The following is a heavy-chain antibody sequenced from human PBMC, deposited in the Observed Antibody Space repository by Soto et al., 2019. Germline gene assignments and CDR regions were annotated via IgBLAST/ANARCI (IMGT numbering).Heavy chain of an antibody. J-gene: IGHJ4*02. CDR1: GFTLSKYA. CDR2: ISGSGSTT. V-gene: IGHV3-23*01. CDR3: AKFIAETGGSSGWPWFLDS. Sequence: EVQLLESGGGLVQPGGSLRLSCAASGFTLSKYAMSWVRQAPGKGLEWVSAISGSGSTTYSADSVRGRFTISRDNSKNTLYLQMNSLSPEDTAVYYCAKFIAETGGSSGWPWFLDSWGQGTLVTVSS. D-gene: IGHD6-25*01.